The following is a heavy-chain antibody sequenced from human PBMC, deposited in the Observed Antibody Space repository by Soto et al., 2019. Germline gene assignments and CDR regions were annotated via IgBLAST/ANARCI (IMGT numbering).Heavy chain of an antibody. D-gene: IGHD6-13*01. J-gene: IGHJ5*01. CDR1: GGTFSTYT. Sequence: QVRLVQSGAEVKKPGSSVKVSCMASGGTFSTYTITWVRQAPGQGLEWMGRIIPITGIANYAQKFQGRVTITADKSTSTAYMELSSLTSEDTAIYFCARARRGISSDSWGQGTLVTVSS. V-gene: IGHV1-69*02. CDR3: ARARRGISSDS. CDR2: IIPITGIA.